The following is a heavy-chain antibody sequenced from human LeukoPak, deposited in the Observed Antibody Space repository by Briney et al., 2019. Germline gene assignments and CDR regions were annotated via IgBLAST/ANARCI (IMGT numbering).Heavy chain of an antibody. CDR3: PHTTGSSDY. CDR1: GFTFSSYA. D-gene: IGHD4-17*01. V-gene: IGHV3-23*01. CDR2: ISGSGGGT. Sequence: PGGSLRLSCAASGFTFSSYALNWVRQAPGKGLEWVSGISGSGGGTYYADSVKGRFTISRDNFKNTLYLQMNSLRAEDTAVYYCPHTTGSSDYWGQGTLVTVSS. J-gene: IGHJ4*02.